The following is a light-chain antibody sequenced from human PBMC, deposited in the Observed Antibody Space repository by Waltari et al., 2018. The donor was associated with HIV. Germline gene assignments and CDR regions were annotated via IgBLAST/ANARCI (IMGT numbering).Light chain of an antibody. CDR1: QAISGW. J-gene: IGKJ5*01. Sequence: DIQMTQSPSSVSVSVGDRVTITCRASQAISGWFAWHQHRSETAPKSLLHAASTLHNGVPSRFSGSGSWTEFKLTISSPQPEDSAIYYCQQYHTYPFTFGQGTRVEIK. CDR3: QQYHTYPFT. CDR2: AAS. V-gene: IGKV1D-16*01.